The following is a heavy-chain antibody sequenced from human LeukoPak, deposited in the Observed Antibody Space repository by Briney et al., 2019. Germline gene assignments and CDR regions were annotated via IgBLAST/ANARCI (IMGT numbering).Heavy chain of an antibody. V-gene: IGHV1/OR15-1*01. CDR3: ARGDCTNGVCFYFDY. J-gene: IGHJ4*02. Sequence: GASVKVSCKASGYIFTDYYMHWVRQAPGQELGWMGRINPNSGGTNYAQKFQGRVTMTRDTSISTAYTELSSLRSEDTATYYCARGDCTNGVCFYFDYWGQGALVTVSS. D-gene: IGHD2-8*01. CDR1: GYIFTDYY. CDR2: INPNSGGT.